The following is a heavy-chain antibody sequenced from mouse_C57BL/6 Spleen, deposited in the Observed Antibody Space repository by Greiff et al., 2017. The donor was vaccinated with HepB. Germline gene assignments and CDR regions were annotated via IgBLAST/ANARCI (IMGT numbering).Heavy chain of an antibody. Sequence: EVMLVESGGGLVQPGGSLKLSCAASGFTFSDYGMAWVRQAPRKGPEWVAFISNLAYSIYYADTVTGRFTISRENAKNTLYLEMSSLRSEDTAMYYCSTMVTGGYYAMDYWGQGTSVTVSS. CDR2: ISNLAYSI. V-gene: IGHV5-15*01. D-gene: IGHD2-2*01. CDR3: STMVTGGYYAMDY. CDR1: GFTFSDYG. J-gene: IGHJ4*01.